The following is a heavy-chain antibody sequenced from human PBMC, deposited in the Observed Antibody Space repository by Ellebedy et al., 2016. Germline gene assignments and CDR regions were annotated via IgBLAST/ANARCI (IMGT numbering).Heavy chain of an antibody. Sequence: GSLRLXXTVSGGSISSYYWSWIRQPPGKGLEWIGYIYYSGSTNYNPSLKSRVTISVDTSTNQFSLKMSSVTAADTAVYYCARHRRGSWSYNLILDFDYWGQGTLVTVSS. D-gene: IGHD1-26*01. CDR3: ARHRRGSWSYNLILDFDY. CDR1: GGSISSYY. V-gene: IGHV4-59*08. CDR2: IYYSGST. J-gene: IGHJ4*02.